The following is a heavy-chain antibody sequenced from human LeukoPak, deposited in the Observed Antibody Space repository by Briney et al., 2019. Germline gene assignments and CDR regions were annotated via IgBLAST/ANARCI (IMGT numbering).Heavy chain of an antibody. J-gene: IGHJ3*02. CDR2: INHSGST. CDR1: GGSFSGYY. V-gene: IGHV4-34*01. CDR3: AWRRIQLWLHHAFDI. Sequence: PSETLSLTCAVYGGSFSGYYWSWIRQPPGKGLEWIGEINHSGSTNYNPSLKSRVTISVDTSKNQFSLKLSSVTAADTAVYYCAWRRIQLWLHHAFDIWGQGTMVTVSS. D-gene: IGHD5-18*01.